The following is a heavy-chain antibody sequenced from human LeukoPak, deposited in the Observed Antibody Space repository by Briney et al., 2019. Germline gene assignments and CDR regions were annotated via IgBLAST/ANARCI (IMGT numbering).Heavy chain of an antibody. D-gene: IGHD3-10*01. CDR1: GFTFSGFA. V-gene: IGHV3-23*01. CDR3: AKGAGDGSFDY. J-gene: IGHJ4*02. CDR2: ISGSGDNT. Sequence: GGSLRLSCAASGFTFSGFAMSWVRRTPGKGLEWVSGISGSGDNTLYADSVKGRFTISRDNSKNTLYLEMNSLRAEDTAVYYCAKGAGDGSFDYWGQGTLVTVSS.